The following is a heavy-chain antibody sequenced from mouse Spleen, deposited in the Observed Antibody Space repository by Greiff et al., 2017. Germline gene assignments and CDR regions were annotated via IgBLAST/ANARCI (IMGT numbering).Heavy chain of an antibody. J-gene: IGHJ3*01. Sequence: EVQLQQSGPELVKPGASVKISCKASGYSFTGYYMNWVKQSPEKSLEWIGEINPSTGGTTYNQKFKAKATLTVEKSSSTAYMQLKSLTSEDSAVYYCARGDWDEAYWGQGTLVTVSA. V-gene: IGHV1-42*01. D-gene: IGHD4-1*01. CDR3: ARGDWDEAY. CDR2: INPSTGGT. CDR1: GYSFTGYY.